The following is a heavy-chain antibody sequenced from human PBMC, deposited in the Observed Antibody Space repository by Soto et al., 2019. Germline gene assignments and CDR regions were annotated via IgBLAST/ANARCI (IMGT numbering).Heavy chain of an antibody. CDR3: ASSRAAAGYEYFQH. CDR2: IWYDGSNK. J-gene: IGHJ1*01. Sequence: QVQLVESGGGVVQPGRSVRLSCAASGFTFSSYGMHWVRQAPGKGLEWVAVIWYDGSNKYYADSVKGRFTISRDNSKNTLYLQMNSLRAEDMAVYYCASSRAAAGYEYFQHWGQGTLVTVSS. CDR1: GFTFSSYG. V-gene: IGHV3-33*01. D-gene: IGHD6-13*01.